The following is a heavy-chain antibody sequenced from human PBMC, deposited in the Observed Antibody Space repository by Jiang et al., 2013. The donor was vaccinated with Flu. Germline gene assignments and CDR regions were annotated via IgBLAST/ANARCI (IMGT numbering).Heavy chain of an antibody. Sequence: YADSVKGRFTISRDISKNTLYLEMNSLRAEDTAVYYCARSRNDDGDYGDYWGQGTLVTVSS. J-gene: IGHJ4*02. D-gene: IGHD4-17*01. V-gene: IGHV3-66*01. CDR3: ARSRNDDGDYGDY.